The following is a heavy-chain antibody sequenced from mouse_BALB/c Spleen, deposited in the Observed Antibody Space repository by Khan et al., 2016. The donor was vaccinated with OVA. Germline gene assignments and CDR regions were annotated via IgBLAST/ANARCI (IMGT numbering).Heavy chain of an antibody. V-gene: IGHV5-17*02. D-gene: IGHD1-1*01. CDR2: ISGDGRTI. J-gene: IGHJ2*01. CDR1: GFTLPSYG. CDR3: ATSYFYGYYFDY. Sequence: EVELVESGGGLVQPGGSRKLSCAASGFTLPSYGMHWIRQAPEKGLEWVAYISGDGRTIYYADTVKGRFTISRDNPKNTLFLQMTSLRSGDTAMYFCATSYFYGYYFDYWGQGTTLTVSS.